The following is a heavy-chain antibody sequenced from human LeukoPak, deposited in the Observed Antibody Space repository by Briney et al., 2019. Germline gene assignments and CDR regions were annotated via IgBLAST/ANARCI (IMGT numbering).Heavy chain of an antibody. V-gene: IGHV4-34*01. CDR3: ASSVPVTTVTDNWFDP. Sequence: PSETLSLTCAVYGGSFSGYYWSWIRQPPGKGLEWIGEFNHSGSTNYNPSLKSRVTISVDTSKNQFSLKLSSVTAADTAVYYCASSVPVTTVTDNWFDPWGQGTLVTVSS. D-gene: IGHD4-17*01. CDR2: FNHSGST. J-gene: IGHJ5*02. CDR1: GGSFSGYY.